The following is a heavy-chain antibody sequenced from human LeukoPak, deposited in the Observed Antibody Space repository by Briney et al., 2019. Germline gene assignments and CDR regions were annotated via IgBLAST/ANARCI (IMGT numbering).Heavy chain of an antibody. CDR2: INSDGSDT. D-gene: IGHD4-17*01. V-gene: IGHV3-74*01. CDR3: ARMTTVTTEGI. J-gene: IGHJ3*02. Sequence: GGSLRLSCAASGFTFSHFWIHWVRQVPGKGLVWVSRINSDGSDTIYADSVKGRFTSSRDNAKNMLYLQTNNLRAEDTAMYYCARMTTVTTEGIWGQGTMVTVSS. CDR1: GFTFSHFW.